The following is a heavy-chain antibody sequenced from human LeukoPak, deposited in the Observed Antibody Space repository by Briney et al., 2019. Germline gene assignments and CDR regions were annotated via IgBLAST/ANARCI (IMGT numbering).Heavy chain of an antibody. D-gene: IGHD3-16*01. CDR1: GYTFTSYG. J-gene: IGHJ4*02. Sequence: VASVKVSCKASGYTFTSYGITWVRQAPGQGLEWMGWISTYNGNTNYAQNLQGRVTMTTDTSTSTAYMELRSLRSDDTAVYYCARGGRLGELFSPDYWGRRTLVTVSS. V-gene: IGHV1-18*04. CDR2: ISTYNGNT. CDR3: ARGGRLGELFSPDY.